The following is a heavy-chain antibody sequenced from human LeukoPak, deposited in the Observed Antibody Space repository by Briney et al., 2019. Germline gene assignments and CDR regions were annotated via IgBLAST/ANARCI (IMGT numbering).Heavy chain of an antibody. CDR3: ARDGTPIHGSGWVYMDV. J-gene: IGHJ6*04. Sequence: GGSLRLSCAASGFTFSSYAMTWVRQAPGKGLEWVSSISDSGGRTYHADSVRGRFTISRDNSKNTLFVQMNSLRAEDTAVYYCARDGTPIHGSGWVYMDVWGKGTTVTISS. CDR1: GFTFSSYA. CDR2: ISDSGGRT. V-gene: IGHV3-23*01. D-gene: IGHD6-25*01.